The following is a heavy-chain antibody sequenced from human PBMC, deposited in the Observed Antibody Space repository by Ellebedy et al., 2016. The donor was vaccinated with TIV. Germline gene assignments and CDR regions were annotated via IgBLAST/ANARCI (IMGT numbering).Heavy chain of an antibody. D-gene: IGHD3-10*01. CDR2: ISYSGTT. CDR3: ARHTGAVRYYGMDV. Sequence: MPSETLSLTCTVSGGSTTSYYWSWIRQRQGKGLEWIGYISYSGTTNYNPALKRRVNISVDTSKNQFALKLTSVTAADTAVYYCARHTGAVRYYGMDVWGQGTTVTVSS. V-gene: IGHV4-59*08. J-gene: IGHJ6*02. CDR1: GGSTTSYY.